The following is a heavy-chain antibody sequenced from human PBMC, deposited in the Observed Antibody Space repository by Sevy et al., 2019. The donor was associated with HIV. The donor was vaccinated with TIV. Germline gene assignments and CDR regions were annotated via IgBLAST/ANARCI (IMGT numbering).Heavy chain of an antibody. D-gene: IGHD2-2*01. J-gene: IGHJ6*03. CDR3: ARGSTPVKPTSIVVVPAAIRAYYYYYMDV. CDR1: GGTFSSYA. Sequence: ASVKVSCKASGGTFSSYAISWVRQAPGQGLEWMGGIIPILGIANYAQKFQGRVTITANKSTSTAYMELSSLRSEDTAVYYFARGSTPVKPTSIVVVPAAIRAYYYYYMDVWGKGTTVTVSS. V-gene: IGHV1-69*10. CDR2: IIPILGIA.